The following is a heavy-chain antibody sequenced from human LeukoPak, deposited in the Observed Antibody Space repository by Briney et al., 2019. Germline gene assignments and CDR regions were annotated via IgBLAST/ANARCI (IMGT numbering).Heavy chain of an antibody. CDR2: ISSSSYT. Sequence: PGGSLRLSCAASGFTFSDYYMSWIRQAPGKGLEWASYISSSSYTNYADSVKGRFTISRDNAKNSLYLQMNSLRAEDTAVYYCARESFYYGSGSYYHNFDYWGQGTLVTVSS. CDR1: GFTFSDYY. D-gene: IGHD3-10*01. CDR3: ARESFYYGSGSYYHNFDY. V-gene: IGHV3-11*06. J-gene: IGHJ4*02.